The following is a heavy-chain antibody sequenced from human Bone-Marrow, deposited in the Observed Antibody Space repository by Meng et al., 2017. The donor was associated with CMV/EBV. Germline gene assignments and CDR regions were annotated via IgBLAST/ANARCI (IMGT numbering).Heavy chain of an antibody. V-gene: IGHV4-39*01. CDR3: AGRWSTSCFDY. J-gene: IGHJ4*02. Sequence: SETLSLTCTVSGGSISSSSYYWGWIRQPPGKGLEWIGSIYYSGSTYYNPSLKSRVTISVDTSKNQFSLKLSSVTAADTAVYYCAGRWSTSCFDYWGQGPLVTVSS. CDR1: GGSISSSSYY. CDR2: IYYSGST. D-gene: IGHD2-2*01.